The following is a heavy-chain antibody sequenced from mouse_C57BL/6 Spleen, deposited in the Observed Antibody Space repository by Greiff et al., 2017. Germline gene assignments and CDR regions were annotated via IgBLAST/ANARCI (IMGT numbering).Heavy chain of an antibody. Sequence: QVQLQQPGAALVKPCASVTLSCKASGYTFTSYWLHWVQQRPGQDLEWIGMIHPNSGSNNYNEKCKSKATLTVDKSSSTAYMPLSSLTSEDSAVDYCARSVNWDYWGQGTTLTVSS. J-gene: IGHJ2*01. CDR1: GYTFTSYW. V-gene: IGHV1-64*01. CDR3: ARSVNWDY. CDR2: IHPNSGSN. D-gene: IGHD4-1*01.